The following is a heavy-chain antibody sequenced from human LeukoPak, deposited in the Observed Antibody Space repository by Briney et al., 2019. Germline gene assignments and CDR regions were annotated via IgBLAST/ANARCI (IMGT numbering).Heavy chain of an antibody. CDR2: IYHSGST. CDR3: AREFHP. CDR1: GGSIGSGGYS. V-gene: IGHV4-30-2*01. J-gene: IGHJ5*02. Sequence: PSQTLSLTCAVSGGSIGSGGYSWSWIRQPPGKGLEWIGYIYHSGSTYYNPSLKSRVTISVDTSKNQFSLKLTSVTAADTAVYYCAREFHPWGQGTLVSVSS.